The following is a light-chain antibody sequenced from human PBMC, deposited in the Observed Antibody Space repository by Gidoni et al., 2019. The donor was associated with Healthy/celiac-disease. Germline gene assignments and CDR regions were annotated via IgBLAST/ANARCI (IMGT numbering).Light chain of an antibody. CDR2: AAS. V-gene: IGKV1-39*01. CDR1: QSTSSY. CDR3: QQSYSTPVT. Sequence: DIQMTQSPSSLSASGGDRVTITCRASQSTSSYLNWYQQKPGKAPNLLIYAASSLQSGVPSRFSGSGSGTDFTLTISSLQPEDFATYYCQQSYSTPVTFGQGTKVEIK. J-gene: IGKJ1*01.